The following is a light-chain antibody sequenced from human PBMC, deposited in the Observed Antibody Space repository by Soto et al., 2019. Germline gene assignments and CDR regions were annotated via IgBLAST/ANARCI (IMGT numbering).Light chain of an antibody. CDR1: SSDVGGYNY. J-gene: IGLJ6*01. CDR2: EVS. CDR3: SSYAGRNNFYV. V-gene: IGLV2-8*01. Sequence: QSALTQPPSASGSPGQSVTISCTGTSSDVGGYNYVSWYQQQPGKAPTLMIYEVSTRPSGVPDRFSGSKSGNTAPLTVSGRQAEDETDYYGSSYAGRNNFYVFGTGTQLTVL.